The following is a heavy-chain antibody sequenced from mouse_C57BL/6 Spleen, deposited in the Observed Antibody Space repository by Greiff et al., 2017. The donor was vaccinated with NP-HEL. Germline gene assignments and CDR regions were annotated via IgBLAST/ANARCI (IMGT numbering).Heavy chain of an antibody. V-gene: IGHV1-55*01. Sequence: QVQLQQPGAELVKPGASVKMSCKASGYTFTSYWITWVKQRPGQGLEWIGDIYPGSGSTNYNEKFKSKATLTVDTSSSTAYMQLSSLTSEDSAVYYCAREYWDSAWFAYWGQGTLVTVSA. CDR1: GYTFTSYW. CDR2: IYPGSGST. CDR3: AREYWDSAWFAY. J-gene: IGHJ3*01. D-gene: IGHD4-1*01.